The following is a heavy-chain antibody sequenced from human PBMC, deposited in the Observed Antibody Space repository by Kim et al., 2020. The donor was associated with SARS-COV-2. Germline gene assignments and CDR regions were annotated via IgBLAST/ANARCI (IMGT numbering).Heavy chain of an antibody. Sequence: SETLSLTCTVSGGSISSYYWSWIRQPPGKGLEWIGYIYYSGSTNYNPSLKSRVTISVDTSKNQFSLKLSSVTAADTAVYYCARGRSEYYPDVFDYWGQGTLVTVSS. V-gene: IGHV4-59*13. D-gene: IGHD3-10*01. J-gene: IGHJ4*02. CDR1: GGSISSYY. CDR2: IYYSGST. CDR3: ARGRSEYYPDVFDY.